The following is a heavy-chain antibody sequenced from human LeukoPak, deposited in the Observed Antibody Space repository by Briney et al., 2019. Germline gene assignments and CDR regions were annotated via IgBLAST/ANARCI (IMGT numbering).Heavy chain of an antibody. D-gene: IGHD6-19*01. V-gene: IGHV3-23*01. CDR1: GFTVSGNY. CDR2: ISGSGGST. Sequence: PGGSLRLSCAASGFTVSGNYMSWVRQAPGKGLEWVSAISGSGGSTYYADSVKGRFTISRDNSKNTLYLQMNSLRAEDTAVYYCAKDLGIAVADHNFDYWGQGTLVTVSS. J-gene: IGHJ4*02. CDR3: AKDLGIAVADHNFDY.